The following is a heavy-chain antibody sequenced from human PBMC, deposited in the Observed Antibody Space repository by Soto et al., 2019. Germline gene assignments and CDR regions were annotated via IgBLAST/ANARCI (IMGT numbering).Heavy chain of an antibody. V-gene: IGHV1-2*02. CDR2: INPNTGGP. J-gene: IGHJ4*02. CDR1: GYTFTTYY. D-gene: IGHD5-18*01. CDR3: ARDFNVNTGYLLD. Sequence: ASVKVSCKTSGYTFTTYYMHWVRQAPGQGLEWMGWINPNTGGPDYAQIFQGRVTMTRDTSISTAYMDLSGLRSDDTAVYYCARDFNVNTGYLLDWGQGTPVTVSS.